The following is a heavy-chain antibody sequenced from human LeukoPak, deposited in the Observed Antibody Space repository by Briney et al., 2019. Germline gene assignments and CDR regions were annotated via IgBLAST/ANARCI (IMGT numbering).Heavy chain of an antibody. V-gene: IGHV4-39*07. CDR2: IYYSGST. J-gene: IGHJ4*02. D-gene: IGHD3-10*01. CDR3: ARGDYYGSGSYDY. Sequence: SETLSLTCTASGGSISSSSYYWGWIRQPPGKGLEWIGSIYYSGSTYYNPSLKSRVTISVDTSKNQFSLKLSSVTAADTAVYYCARGDYYGSGSYDYWGQGTLVTVSS. CDR1: GGSISSSSYY.